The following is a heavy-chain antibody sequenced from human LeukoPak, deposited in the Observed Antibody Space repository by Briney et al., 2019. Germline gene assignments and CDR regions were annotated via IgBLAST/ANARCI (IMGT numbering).Heavy chain of an antibody. CDR2: INHSGST. Sequence: LRLSCTTSGFTFGDYGMSWIRQPPGKGLEWIGEINHSGSTNYNPSLKSRVTISVDTSKNQFSLKLSSVTAADTAVYYCARGLQDPEAADTAMVPPNWFDPWGQGTLVTVSS. CDR3: ARGLQDPEAADTAMVPPNWFDP. J-gene: IGHJ5*02. CDR1: GFTFGDYG. D-gene: IGHD5-18*01. V-gene: IGHV4-34*01.